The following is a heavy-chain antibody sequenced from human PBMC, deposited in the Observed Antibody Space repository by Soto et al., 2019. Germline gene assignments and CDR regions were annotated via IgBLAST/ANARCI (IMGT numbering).Heavy chain of an antibody. CDR3: ARPPYYYDSSGYKRDDAFDI. Sequence: GESLKISCNGSGYSFTSYWIGWVRQMPGKGLEWMGIIYPGDSDTRYSPSFQAQVTISADKSISTAYLQWSSLKASDTAMYSCARPPYYYDSSGYKRDDAFDICGHGTIVTVSS. CDR2: IYPGDSDT. CDR1: GYSFTSYW. D-gene: IGHD3-22*01. J-gene: IGHJ3*02. V-gene: IGHV5-51*01.